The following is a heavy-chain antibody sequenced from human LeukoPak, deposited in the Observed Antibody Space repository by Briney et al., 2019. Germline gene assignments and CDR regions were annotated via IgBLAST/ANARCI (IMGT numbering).Heavy chain of an antibody. CDR3: ARGGTYCSSTSCPPRDGYNSTNFDY. J-gene: IGHJ4*02. Sequence: SETLSLTCTVSGGSISSGGYYWSWIRQPPGKGLEWIGEINHSGSTNYNPSLKSRVTISVDTSKNQFSLKLSSVTAADTAVYYCARGGTYCSSTSCPPRDGYNSTNFDYWGQGTLVTVSS. V-gene: IGHV4-39*07. D-gene: IGHD2-2*01. CDR2: INHSGST. CDR1: GGSISSGGYY.